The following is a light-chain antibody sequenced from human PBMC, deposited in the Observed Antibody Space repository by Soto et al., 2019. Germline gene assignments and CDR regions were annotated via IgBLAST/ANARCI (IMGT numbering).Light chain of an antibody. CDR2: AAS. CDR1: QSINSY. CDR3: QQSYSTQYT. V-gene: IGKV1-39*01. J-gene: IGKJ2*01. Sequence: DIQMTQSPSSLSASVGDRVTIACRASQSINSYLNWYQQRPGKAPRVLIYAASSLQRGVPSRFSGSASGTDFTLTISSPQPEDFATYYCQQSYSTQYTFGQGTKLEIK.